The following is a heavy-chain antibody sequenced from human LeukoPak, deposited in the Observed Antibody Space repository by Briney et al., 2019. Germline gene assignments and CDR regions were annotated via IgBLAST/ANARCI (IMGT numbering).Heavy chain of an antibody. CDR2: INHSGST. D-gene: IGHD3-3*01. J-gene: IGHJ6*03. CDR1: GGSFSGYY. Sequence: PSETLSLTCAVYGGSFSGYYWGWIRQPPGKGLEWIGEINHSGSTNYNPSLKSRVTISVDTSKKQFSLKLSSVTAADTAVYYCARRRTSFFEYYYYYYYRDVGGKGTTVTVPS. CDR3: ARRRTSFFEYYYYYYYRDV. V-gene: IGHV4-34*01.